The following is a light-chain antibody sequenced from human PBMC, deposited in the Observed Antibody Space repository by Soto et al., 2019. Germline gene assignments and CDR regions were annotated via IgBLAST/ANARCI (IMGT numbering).Light chain of an antibody. CDR3: MQALQAPPT. CDR2: LGS. J-gene: IGKJ1*01. Sequence: DIVMTQSPLSLPVTPGEPASISCRSSQSLLHSNGYNYLDWDLQKPGQSPQLLIYLGSYRASGVPDRFSGSGSGTDFTLKISRVEAEDVGVYYCMQALQAPPTFGQGTKVEIK. CDR1: QSLLHSNGYNY. V-gene: IGKV2-28*01.